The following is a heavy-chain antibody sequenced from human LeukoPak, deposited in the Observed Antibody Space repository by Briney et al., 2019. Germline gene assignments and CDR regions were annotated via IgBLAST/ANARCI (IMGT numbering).Heavy chain of an antibody. V-gene: IGHV3-30*19. D-gene: IGHD3-22*01. J-gene: IGHJ6*03. Sequence: GGSLRLSCAASGFTFSSYGMHWVRQAPGKGLEWVAVISYDGSNKYYADSVKGRFTISRDNSKNTLYLQMNSLRAEDTAVYYCAREMYDSSPYYYMDVWGKGTTVTVSS. CDR1: GFTFSSYG. CDR3: AREMYDSSPYYYMDV. CDR2: ISYDGSNK.